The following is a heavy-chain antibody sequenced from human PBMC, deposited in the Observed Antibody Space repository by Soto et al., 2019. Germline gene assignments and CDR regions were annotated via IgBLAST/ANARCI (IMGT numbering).Heavy chain of an antibody. CDR3: AKDCGLLGYDYYGVDI. J-gene: IGHJ6*02. D-gene: IGHD2-15*01. V-gene: IGHV3-30*18. CDR1: GFTFSSHG. Sequence: PGGSLRLSCAASGFTFSSHGIHWVRQAPGKGLEWVALISYDGSYKDYADSVKGRFTISRDNSKNTLFLQMNSLRGEDTAVYYCAKDCGLLGYDYYGVDIWGQGTTVTVSS. CDR2: ISYDGSYK.